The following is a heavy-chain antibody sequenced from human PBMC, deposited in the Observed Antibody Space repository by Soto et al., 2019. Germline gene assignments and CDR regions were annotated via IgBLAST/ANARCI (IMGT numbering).Heavy chain of an antibody. CDR3: AKDLQHPVVVSRKISDAFDI. Sequence: GGSLRLSCAASGFTFSSYAMSWVRQAPGKGLEWVSAISGSGGSTYYADSVKGRFTISRDNSKNTLYLQMNSLRAEDTAVYYCAKDLQHPVVVSRKISDAFDIWGQGTMVTVSS. CDR2: ISGSGGST. D-gene: IGHD2-15*01. V-gene: IGHV3-23*01. J-gene: IGHJ3*02. CDR1: GFTFSSYA.